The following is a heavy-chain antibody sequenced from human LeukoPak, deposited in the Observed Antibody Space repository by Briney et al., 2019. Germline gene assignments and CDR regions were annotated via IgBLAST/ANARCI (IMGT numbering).Heavy chain of an antibody. CDR1: GLDLSGYW. J-gene: IGHJ4*02. V-gene: IGHV3-74*01. D-gene: IGHD2-21*01. CDR3: ACDRYYHPDY. CDR2: ITSDGSNT. Sequence: GGSLRLSCAASGLDLSGYWMHWVRQAPGEGLVWVSRITSDGSNTTYANSVQGRFTISRGNAKNTLYLQMSSLRAEDTAVYYCACDRYYHPDYWGQGTLVTVSS.